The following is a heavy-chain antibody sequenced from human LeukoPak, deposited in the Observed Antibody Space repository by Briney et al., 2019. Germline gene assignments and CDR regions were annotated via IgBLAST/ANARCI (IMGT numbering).Heavy chain of an antibody. J-gene: IGHJ6*02. CDR3: AKGRIVGATSPYYYYGMDV. V-gene: IGHV3-23*01. D-gene: IGHD1-26*01. CDR1: GFTFSSYA. CDR2: ISGSGGST. Sequence: GGSLRLSCAASGFTFSSYAMSWVRQAPGKGLEWVSAISGSGGSTYYADSVKGRFTISRDNSKNTLYLQMNSLRAEDTAVYYCAKGRIVGATSPYYYYGMDVWGQGTTVTVSS.